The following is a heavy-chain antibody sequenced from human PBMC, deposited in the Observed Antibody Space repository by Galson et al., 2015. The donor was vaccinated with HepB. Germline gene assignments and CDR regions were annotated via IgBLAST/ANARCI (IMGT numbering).Heavy chain of an antibody. D-gene: IGHD5-24*01. Sequence: SLRLSCAASGFTFSSYWMSWVRQAPGKGLEWVAVISYDGSNKYYADSVKGRFTISRDNSKNTLYLQMNSLRAEDTAVYYCGREETYYYGMDVWGQGNPGHRLL. J-gene: IGHJ6*02. CDR3: GREETYYYGMDV. CDR2: ISYDGSNK. CDR1: GFTFSSYW. V-gene: IGHV3-30*03.